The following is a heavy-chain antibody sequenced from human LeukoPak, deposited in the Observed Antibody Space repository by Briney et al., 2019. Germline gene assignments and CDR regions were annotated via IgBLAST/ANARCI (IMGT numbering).Heavy chain of an antibody. CDR1: GYTFTSYD. CDR3: ARDGPVTTADY. CDR2: IIPIFGTA. Sequence: SVKVSCKASGYTFTSYDINWVRQATGQGLEWMGRIIPIFGTANYAQKFQGRVTTTTDESTSTAYMELSSLRSEDTAVYYCARDGPVTTADYWGQGTLVTVSS. V-gene: IGHV1-69*05. J-gene: IGHJ4*02. D-gene: IGHD4-17*01.